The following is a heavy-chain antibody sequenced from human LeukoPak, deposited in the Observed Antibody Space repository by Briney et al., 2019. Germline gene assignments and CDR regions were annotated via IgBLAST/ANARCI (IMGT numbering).Heavy chain of an antibody. V-gene: IGHV1-69*13. CDR2: IIPIFGTA. D-gene: IGHD2-8*01. CDR1: GGTFSSYA. Sequence: SVKVSCKASGGTFSSYAISWVRQAPGQGLEWMGGIIPIFGTANYAQKFQGRVTITADESTSTAYMELSSLRSEDTAVYYCAREKYCTNGVCYDYWGQGTLVTVSS. CDR3: AREKYCTNGVCYDY. J-gene: IGHJ4*02.